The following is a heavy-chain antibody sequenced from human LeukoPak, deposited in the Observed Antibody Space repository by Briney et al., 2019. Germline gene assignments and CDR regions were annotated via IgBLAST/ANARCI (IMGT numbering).Heavy chain of an antibody. J-gene: IGHJ5*02. CDR1: GGTFSSYA. Sequence: SVKVSCKASGGTFSSYAISWVRQAPGQGLEWMGGIIPIFGTANYAQKFQGRVTITTDESTSTAYMELSSLRSEDTAVYYCAREAPYCSSTSCHERVWFDPWGQGALVTVSS. CDR2: IIPIFGTA. V-gene: IGHV1-69*05. D-gene: IGHD2-2*01. CDR3: AREAPYCSSTSCHERVWFDP.